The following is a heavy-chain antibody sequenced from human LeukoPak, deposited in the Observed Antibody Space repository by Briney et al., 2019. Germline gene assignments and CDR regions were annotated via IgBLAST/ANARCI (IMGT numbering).Heavy chain of an antibody. CDR3: ARSGYSGYDWNY. V-gene: IGHV4-38-2*02. J-gene: IGHJ4*02. CDR1: GYSISSGYY. Sequence: SETLSLTCTVSGYSISSGYYWGWIRQPPGKGLEWIGSIYHSGSTYYNPSLESRVTISVDTSKNQFSLKMNSVTAADTAVYYCARSGYSGYDWNYWGQGTLVTVSS. CDR2: IYHSGST. D-gene: IGHD5-12*01.